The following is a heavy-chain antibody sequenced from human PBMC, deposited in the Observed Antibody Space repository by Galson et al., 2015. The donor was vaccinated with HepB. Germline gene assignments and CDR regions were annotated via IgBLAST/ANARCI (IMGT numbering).Heavy chain of an antibody. CDR3: ATDIVVADRVDY. CDR1: GFTVSSNY. J-gene: IGHJ4*02. V-gene: IGHV3-53*01. D-gene: IGHD2-21*01. Sequence: SLRLSCAASGFTVSSNYMSWVRQAPGKGLEWVSVIYSGGSTYYADSVRGRFTISRDSAKNTLYLQMNSLRDEDTAVYYCATDIVVADRVDYWGQGTLVTVSS. CDR2: IYSGGST.